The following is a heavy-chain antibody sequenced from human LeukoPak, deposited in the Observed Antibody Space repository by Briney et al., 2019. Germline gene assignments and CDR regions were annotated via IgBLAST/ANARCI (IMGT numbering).Heavy chain of an antibody. D-gene: IGHD3-22*01. Sequence: SETLSLTCTVSGGSISSGGYYWSWIRQHPGKGLEWIGYIHYSGSTYYNSSLKSRVAISVDTSKNQFSLKLSAVTAADTAVYYCASTVVNNWFDPWGQGTLVTVSS. CDR3: ASTVVNNWFDP. CDR2: IHYSGST. CDR1: GGSISSGGYY. J-gene: IGHJ5*02. V-gene: IGHV4-31*03.